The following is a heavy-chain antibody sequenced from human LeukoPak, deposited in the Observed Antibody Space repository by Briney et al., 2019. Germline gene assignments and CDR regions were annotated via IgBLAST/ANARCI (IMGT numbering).Heavy chain of an antibody. J-gene: IGHJ4*02. D-gene: IGHD3-3*01. Sequence: GGSLRLSCAASGFTFSSYGMHWVCQAPGKGLEWVAVIWYDGNNKYYADSVKGRFTISRDNSKNTLYLQMNSLRAEDTAVYYCARGWSGYYSSFDYWGQGALVTVSS. V-gene: IGHV3-33*01. CDR2: IWYDGNNK. CDR3: ARGWSGYYSSFDY. CDR1: GFTFSSYG.